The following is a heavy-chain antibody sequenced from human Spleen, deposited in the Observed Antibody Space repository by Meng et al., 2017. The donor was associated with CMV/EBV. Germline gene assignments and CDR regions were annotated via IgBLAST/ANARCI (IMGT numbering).Heavy chain of an antibody. CDR2: VYFGGNT. J-gene: IGHJ5*02. Sequence: SETLSLTCTVSGGSISSNRYYWGWIRQPPGKGLEWIGSVYFGGNTYYNPSLKSRVTISADTSKNQFSLKLSSVTAADTAVYYCARDPGYCSGGSCYSFGRFDPWGQGTLVTVSS. CDR1: GGSISSNRYY. V-gene: IGHV4-39*07. D-gene: IGHD2-15*01. CDR3: ARDPGYCSGGSCYSFGRFDP.